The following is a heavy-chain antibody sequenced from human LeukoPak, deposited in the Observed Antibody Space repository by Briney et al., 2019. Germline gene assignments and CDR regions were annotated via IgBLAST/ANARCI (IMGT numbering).Heavy chain of an antibody. Sequence: PSETLSLTCTVSGGSISSSSYYWGWIRQPPGKGLEWIGSIYYSGSTYYNPSLKSRVTISVDTSKNQFSLKLSSVTAADTAVYYCARERSSSSWFDPWGQGTLVTVSS. D-gene: IGHD6-6*01. V-gene: IGHV4-39*07. CDR1: GGSISSSSYY. CDR3: ARERSSSSWFDP. J-gene: IGHJ5*02. CDR2: IYYSGST.